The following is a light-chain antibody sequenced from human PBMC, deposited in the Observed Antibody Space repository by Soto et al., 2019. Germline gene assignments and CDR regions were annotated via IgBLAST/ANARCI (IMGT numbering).Light chain of an antibody. CDR3: QQGFSPLLT. CDR1: QSISAS. Sequence: DIQMTQSPSSLSVSVGDRVTITCRASQSISASLNWFQKKPGKSPQLLIYGASDLQSGVLSRFSGSGSGTDFTLTITDLQIEDSATYFCQQGFSPLLTFGGGTKVDI. CDR2: GAS. J-gene: IGKJ4*01. V-gene: IGKV1-39*01.